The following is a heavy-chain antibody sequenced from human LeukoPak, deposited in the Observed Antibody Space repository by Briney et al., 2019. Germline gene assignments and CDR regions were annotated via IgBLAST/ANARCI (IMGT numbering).Heavy chain of an antibody. CDR3: AREGYRSGGSCHNWFDP. D-gene: IGHD2-15*01. V-gene: IGHV4-59*01. CDR1: GGSISSYY. CDR2: IYYSGST. J-gene: IGHJ5*02. Sequence: SETLSLTCTVSGGSISSYYWSWIRQPPGKGLEWIGYIYYSGSTNYNPSLKSRVTISVDTSKNQFSLKLSSVTAADTAVYYCAREGYRSGGSCHNWFDPWGQGTLVTVSS.